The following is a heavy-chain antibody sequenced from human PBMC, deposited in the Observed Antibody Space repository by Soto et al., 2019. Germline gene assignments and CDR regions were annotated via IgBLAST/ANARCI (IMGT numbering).Heavy chain of an antibody. D-gene: IGHD6-25*01. CDR1: GYSFTSYW. J-gene: IGHJ6*02. Sequence: GESLKISCKGSGYSFTSYWIGWVRQMPGKGLEWMGIIYPGDSDTRYSPSFQGQVTISADKSISTAYLQWNSLKASDTAMYYCARPRSSGRNYYGMDVWGQGTTVTVSS. CDR3: ARPRSSGRNYYGMDV. V-gene: IGHV5-51*01. CDR2: IYPGDSDT.